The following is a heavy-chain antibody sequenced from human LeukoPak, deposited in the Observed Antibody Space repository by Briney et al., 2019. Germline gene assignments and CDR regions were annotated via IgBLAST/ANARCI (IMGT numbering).Heavy chain of an antibody. CDR1: GFTFSSYG. Sequence: PGRSLRLSCAASGFTFSSYGMHWVRQAPGKGLEWVAVISYDGSNKYYADSVKGRFTISRDNSKNTLYLQMNSLRAEDTAVYYCARDFVDTAMAADYWGQGTLVTVSS. CDR2: ISYDGSNK. V-gene: IGHV3-30*19. J-gene: IGHJ4*02. D-gene: IGHD5-18*01. CDR3: ARDFVDTAMAADY.